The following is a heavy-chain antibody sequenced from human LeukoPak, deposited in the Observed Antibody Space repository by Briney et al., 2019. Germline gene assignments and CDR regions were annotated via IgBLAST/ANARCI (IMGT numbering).Heavy chain of an antibody. V-gene: IGHV3-21*01. Sequence: GGSLRLSCAASGSTFSSYSMNWVRQAPGKGLEWVSSISSSSSYIYYADSVKGRFTISRDNAKNSLYLQMNSLRAEDTAVYYCARSDILTGYYASFDYWGQGTLVTVSS. D-gene: IGHD3-9*01. CDR2: ISSSSSYI. CDR1: GSTFSSYS. J-gene: IGHJ4*02. CDR3: ARSDILTGYYASFDY.